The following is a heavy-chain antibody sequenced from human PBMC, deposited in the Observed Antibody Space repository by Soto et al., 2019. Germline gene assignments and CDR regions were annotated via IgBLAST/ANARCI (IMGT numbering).Heavy chain of an antibody. Sequence: GKGLEWIGYMYFRGSTNYNTSLKSRVTISVDTSKNQFSLKLSSVTAADTAVYYCARNRSGSYYPSFFDYWGQGILVTVSS. V-gene: IGHV4-59*01. D-gene: IGHD1-26*01. J-gene: IGHJ4*02. CDR2: MYFRGST. CDR3: ARNRSGSYYPSFFDY.